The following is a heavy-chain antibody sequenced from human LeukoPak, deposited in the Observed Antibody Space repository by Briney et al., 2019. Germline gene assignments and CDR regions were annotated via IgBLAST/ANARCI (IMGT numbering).Heavy chain of an antibody. Sequence: ASVKVSCKVSGYTLTELSMHWVRQAPGKGLEWMGGFDPEDGETIYAQKFQGRVTMTEDTSTDTAYIELSSLRSEDTAVYYCSCHSIAYYYYGMDVWGQGTTVTVSS. CDR3: SCHSIAYYYYGMDV. D-gene: IGHD2-15*01. V-gene: IGHV1-24*01. CDR1: GYTLTELS. J-gene: IGHJ6*02. CDR2: FDPEDGET.